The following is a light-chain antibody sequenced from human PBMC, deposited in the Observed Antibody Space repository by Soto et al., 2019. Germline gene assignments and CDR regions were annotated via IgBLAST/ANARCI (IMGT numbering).Light chain of an antibody. CDR1: QSISNN. CDR3: QQYNNWPPRT. V-gene: IGKV3-15*01. Sequence: EIVMTQSPATLSVSPGERATLSCRASQSISNNLAWYQQKPGQAPSLLIYGASTRATGIPARFGGSGSGTEFTLTISSLQSEDSAVYYCQQYNNWPPRTFGQGTKLEIK. J-gene: IGKJ2*01. CDR2: GAS.